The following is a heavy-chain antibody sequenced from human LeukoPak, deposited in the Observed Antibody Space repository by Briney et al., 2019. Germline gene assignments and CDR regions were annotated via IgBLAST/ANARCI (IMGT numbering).Heavy chain of an antibody. Sequence: GGSLRLSCAASGFTFDNYAMNWVRQVPGKGLEWISLIGWNSGTIGYADSVKGRFTISRDNANNFLYLHMNSLRAEDTALYYCARAYKDRSLAGKKEFFQHWGQGTLVTVSS. V-gene: IGHV3-9*01. D-gene: IGHD6-19*01. CDR1: GFTFDNYA. CDR2: IGWNSGTI. CDR3: ARAYKDRSLAGKKEFFQH. J-gene: IGHJ1*01.